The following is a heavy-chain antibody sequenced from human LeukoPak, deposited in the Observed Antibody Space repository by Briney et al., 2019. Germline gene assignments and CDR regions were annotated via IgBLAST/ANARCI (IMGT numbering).Heavy chain of an antibody. Sequence: GGSLRLSCAASGFTFNSYWMHWVRQAPGKGLVWVSGINSDGSSTSYADSVKGRFTIPRDNAKNTLYLQMNSLRAEDTAVYYCARSSNRADYYYYYGMDVWGQGTTVTVSS. D-gene: IGHD1-14*01. CDR2: INSDGSST. J-gene: IGHJ6*02. CDR3: ARSSNRADYYYYYGMDV. CDR1: GFTFNSYW. V-gene: IGHV3-74*01.